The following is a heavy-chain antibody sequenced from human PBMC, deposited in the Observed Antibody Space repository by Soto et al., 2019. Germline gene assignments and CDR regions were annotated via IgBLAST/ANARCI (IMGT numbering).Heavy chain of an antibody. J-gene: IGHJ6*02. CDR1: GGSISPYY. CDR3: ARDLRFQGHDYADYLGYGMDV. CDR2: IYYRGST. V-gene: IGHV4-59*01. D-gene: IGHD4-17*01. Sequence: SETLSLTCTVPGGSISPYYWSWIRQPPGKGLEWLGYIYYRGSTDYNPSLKSRVTISVDTSKNQFSLNLSSVTAADTAVYYCARDLRFQGHDYADYLGYGMDVWGQGTTVTV.